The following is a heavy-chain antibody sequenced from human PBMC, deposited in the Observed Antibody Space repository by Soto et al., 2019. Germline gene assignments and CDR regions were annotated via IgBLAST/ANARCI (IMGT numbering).Heavy chain of an antibody. CDR1: GFTFTSSA. V-gene: IGHV1-58*01. Sequence: QMQLVQSGPEVKKPGTSVKVSCKASGFTFTSSAVQWVRQARGQRLEWIGWIVVGSGNTNYAQKFQERVTITRDMSTSTAYMELSSLRSEDTAVYYCAAGSGSYSRDDYWGQGTLVTVSS. J-gene: IGHJ4*02. CDR2: IVVGSGNT. D-gene: IGHD1-26*01. CDR3: AAGSGSYSRDDY.